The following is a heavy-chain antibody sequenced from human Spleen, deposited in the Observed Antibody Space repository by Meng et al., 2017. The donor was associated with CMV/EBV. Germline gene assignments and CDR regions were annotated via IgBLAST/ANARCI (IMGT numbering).Heavy chain of an antibody. V-gene: IGHV4/OR15-8*02. CDR1: GCSISASFYW. CDR2: IYHGGNT. D-gene: IGHD6-13*01. Sequence: CLVSGCSISASFYWWNWVRQVPGKELEWIGEIYHGGNTNYNPSLTSRVTISIDRSNNQFSLKLNSVTAADTAIYYCARGQLALGFEYWGQGILVTVSS. CDR3: ARGQLALGFEY. J-gene: IGHJ4*02.